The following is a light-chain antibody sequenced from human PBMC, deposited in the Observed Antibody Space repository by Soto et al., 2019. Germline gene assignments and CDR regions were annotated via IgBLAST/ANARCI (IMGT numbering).Light chain of an antibody. Sequence: QSALTQPASVSGSPGQSITISRTGTGSDVGGYNYVSWYQQHPGKAPKVMIYDVSKRPSGISNRFSGSKSGNTASLTISGLQIEDEADYYCSSYTSGSTRVVFGGGTKLTVL. CDR2: DVS. J-gene: IGLJ2*01. V-gene: IGLV2-14*03. CDR3: SSYTSGSTRVV. CDR1: GSDVGGYNY.